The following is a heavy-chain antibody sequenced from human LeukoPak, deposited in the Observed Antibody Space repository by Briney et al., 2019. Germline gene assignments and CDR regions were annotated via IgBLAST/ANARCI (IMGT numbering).Heavy chain of an antibody. Sequence: PGGSLRLSCAASGFTFSSYWMHWVRQAPGKGLWWVSRINSDGSSTSYADSVKGRFTISRDNAKNTLYLQMNSLRAEDTAVYYCARSTYYYDSSGYYYVSTWFDPWGQGTLVTVSS. D-gene: IGHD3-22*01. V-gene: IGHV3-74*01. J-gene: IGHJ5*02. CDR3: ARSTYYYDSSGYYYVSTWFDP. CDR1: GFTFSSYW. CDR2: INSDGSST.